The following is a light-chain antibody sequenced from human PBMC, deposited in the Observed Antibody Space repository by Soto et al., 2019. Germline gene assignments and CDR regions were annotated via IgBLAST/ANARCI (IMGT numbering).Light chain of an antibody. CDR2: ATS. J-gene: IGKJ1*01. CDR1: QTISGSY. V-gene: IGKV3-20*01. CDR3: QHYSISPWT. Sequence: EVVLTQSPGTLSLSPGERATLSCRPSQTISGSYLAWYQQKPGQAPRLLIYATSRRATGIPDRFSGSGSETDFTLTISRLEPEDFAVYYCQHYSISPWTFGQGTKVEIK.